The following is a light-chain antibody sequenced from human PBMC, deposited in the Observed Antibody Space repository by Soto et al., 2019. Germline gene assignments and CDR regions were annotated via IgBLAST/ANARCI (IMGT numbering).Light chain of an antibody. CDR1: SSDVGGYNF. Sequence: QSVLTQPASVSGSPGQSITLSCTGTSSDVGGYNFVSWYQQYPGKAPKLMIYGVSNRPSGVSNRFSGSKSGNTASLTISGLQAEDDADYYCSSYTGTSTYVIFGGGTKLTVL. V-gene: IGLV2-14*01. CDR2: GVS. CDR3: SSYTGTSTYVI. J-gene: IGLJ2*01.